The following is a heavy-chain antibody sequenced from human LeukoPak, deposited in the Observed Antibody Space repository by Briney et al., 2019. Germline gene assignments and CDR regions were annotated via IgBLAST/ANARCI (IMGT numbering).Heavy chain of an antibody. J-gene: IGHJ6*03. V-gene: IGHV4-39*07. CDR2: IHYSGST. CDR1: GGSISSSSYY. CDR3: ARAPERWYSYGSYTYYYMDV. Sequence: PSETLSLTCTVSGGSISSSSYYWAWIRQPPGKGLEWIGSIHYSGSTYYNPSLQSRVTISIDTSKNQFSLKLSSVTAADTTVYYCARAPERWYSYGSYTYYYMDVWGKGTTVTVSS. D-gene: IGHD5-18*01.